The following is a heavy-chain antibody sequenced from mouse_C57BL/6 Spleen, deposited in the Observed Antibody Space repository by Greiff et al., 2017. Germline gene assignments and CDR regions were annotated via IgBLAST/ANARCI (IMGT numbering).Heavy chain of an antibody. CDR1: GYAFSSSW. J-gene: IGHJ2*01. Sequence: VQVVESGPELVKPGASVKISCKASGYAFSSSWMNWVKQRPGKGLEWIGRIYPGDGDTNYNGKFKGKATLTADKSSSTAYMQLSSLTSEDSAVYFCARGITTVIDYWGQGTTLTVSS. V-gene: IGHV1-82*01. CDR3: ARGITTVIDY. CDR2: IYPGDGDT. D-gene: IGHD1-1*01.